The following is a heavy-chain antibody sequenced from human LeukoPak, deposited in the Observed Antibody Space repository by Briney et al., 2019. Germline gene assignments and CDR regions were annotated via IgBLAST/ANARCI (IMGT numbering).Heavy chain of an antibody. CDR1: GFTFSSYS. Sequence: GGSLRLSCAASGFTFSSYSMNWVRQAPGKGLEWVSSISSSSSYIYYADSVKGRFTISRDNARKSLYLQMNSLRAEDTAVYYCAKDYYGSGSYLFDYWGQGTLVTVSS. CDR2: ISSSSSYI. V-gene: IGHV3-21*01. D-gene: IGHD3-10*01. CDR3: AKDYYGSGSYLFDY. J-gene: IGHJ4*02.